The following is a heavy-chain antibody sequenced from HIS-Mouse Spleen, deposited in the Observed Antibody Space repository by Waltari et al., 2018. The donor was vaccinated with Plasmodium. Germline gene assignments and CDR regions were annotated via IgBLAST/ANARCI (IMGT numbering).Heavy chain of an antibody. CDR1: GGSISSYY. D-gene: IGHD6-6*01. CDR2: IYYSGST. V-gene: IGHV4-59*01. Sequence: QVQLQESGPGLVKPSETLSLTCTVSGGSISSYYWSWIRQPPGKGLEWIAYIYYSGSTNYNPSLKSRVTISVDTSKNQFSLKLSSVTAADTAVFYCARGGYSSSSYYFDYWGQGTLVTVSS. CDR3: ARGGYSSSSYYFDY. J-gene: IGHJ4*02.